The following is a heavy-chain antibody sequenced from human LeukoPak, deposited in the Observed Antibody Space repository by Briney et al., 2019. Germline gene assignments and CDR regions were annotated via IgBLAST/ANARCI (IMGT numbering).Heavy chain of an antibody. CDR1: GFTFSSYS. D-gene: IGHD6-19*01. J-gene: IGHJ6*02. V-gene: IGHV3-21*01. CDR3: AREIAGAGSYYYYYGMDV. Sequence: PGGSLRLSCAASGFTFSSYSMNWVGQAPGKGLDWVSSISIISSYIYYAASVKGRFTISRDNAKNSLYLQMNSRRAEHTAVYYCAREIAGAGSYYYYYGMDVWGQGTTVTVSS. CDR2: ISIISSYI.